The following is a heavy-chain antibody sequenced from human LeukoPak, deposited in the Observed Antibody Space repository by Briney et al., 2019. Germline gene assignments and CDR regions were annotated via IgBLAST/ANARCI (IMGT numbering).Heavy chain of an antibody. D-gene: IGHD3-3*01. V-gene: IGHV3-30*04. CDR1: GFTFSIFP. Sequence: GRSLRLSCEASGFTFSIFPMHWVRQAPGKGLEWVALISSGSEKYYADSVMARFTISRDNSKNMLYLQMNSLRADDTAVYYCARDLELSAVYYFDSWGEGTLVIVSS. CDR2: ISSGSEK. CDR3: ARDLELSAVYYFDS. J-gene: IGHJ4*02.